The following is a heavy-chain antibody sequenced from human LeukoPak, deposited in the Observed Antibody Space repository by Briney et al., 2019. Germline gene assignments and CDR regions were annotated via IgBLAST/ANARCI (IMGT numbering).Heavy chain of an antibody. CDR3: ARSSNYYDSSGYPFDY. CDR1: GYSFTSYW. V-gene: IGHV5-51*01. Sequence: GESLKISCKGSGYSFTSYWIGWVRQMPVKGLEWMGIIYPGDSDTRYSPSFQGQVTISADKSISTAYLQWSSLKASDTAMYYCARSSNYYDSSGYPFDYWGQGTLVTVSS. D-gene: IGHD3-22*01. J-gene: IGHJ4*02. CDR2: IYPGDSDT.